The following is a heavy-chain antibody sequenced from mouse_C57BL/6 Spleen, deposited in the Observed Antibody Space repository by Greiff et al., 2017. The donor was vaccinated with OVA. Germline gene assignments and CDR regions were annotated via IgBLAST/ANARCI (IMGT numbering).Heavy chain of an antibody. D-gene: IGHD1-1*01. V-gene: IGHV14-2*01. CDR2: IDPEDGET. CDR3: ARGTTVAYFDY. CDR1: GFNIKDYY. J-gene: IGHJ2*01. Sequence: VQLQQSGAELVKPGASVKLSCTASGFNIKDYYMHWVKQRTEQGLEWIGRIDPEDGETKYAPKFKGKATITADTSTNTAYLQLSSLTSEDTAVYYCARGTTVAYFDYWGQGTTLTVSS.